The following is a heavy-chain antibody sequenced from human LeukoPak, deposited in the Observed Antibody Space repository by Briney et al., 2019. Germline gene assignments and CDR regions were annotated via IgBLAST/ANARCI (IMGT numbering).Heavy chain of an antibody. CDR2: INSDGSST. D-gene: IGHD6-13*01. CDR3: ARAFGIAAARLDY. V-gene: IGHV3-74*01. J-gene: IGHJ4*02. CDR1: GFTFSSYW. Sequence: GGSLRLSCGASGFTFSSYWMHWVRQAPGKGLVWVSRINSDGSSTSYADSVKGRFTISRDNAKNTLYLQMNSLRAEDTAVYYCARAFGIAAARLDYWGQGTLVTVSS.